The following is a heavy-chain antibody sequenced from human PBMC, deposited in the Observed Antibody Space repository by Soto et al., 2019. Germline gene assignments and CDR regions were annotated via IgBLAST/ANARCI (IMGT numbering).Heavy chain of an antibody. CDR1: GFTLATHS. J-gene: IGHJ4*02. Sequence: FMIISSPAAGFTLATHSMRWVGQGPGKGLEWVSSISSTTNYIYYADSMKGRFTVSRDNAKNSVYLEMNSLSAEDTAVYYCARESEDLTPNFDYWGQGTLVTVSS. V-gene: IGHV3-21*01. CDR3: ARESEDLTPNFDY. CDR2: ISSTTNYI.